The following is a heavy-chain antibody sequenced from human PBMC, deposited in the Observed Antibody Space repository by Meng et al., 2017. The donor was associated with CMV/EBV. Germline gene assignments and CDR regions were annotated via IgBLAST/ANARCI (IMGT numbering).Heavy chain of an antibody. J-gene: IGHJ6*02. V-gene: IGHV3-7*01. CDR1: GFTFSSYW. CDR2: IKQDGSEK. D-gene: IGHD2-2*02. Sequence: GESLKISCAASGFTFSSYWMSWVRQAPGKGLEWVANIKQDGSEKYYVDSVKGRFTISRDNSKNTLYLQMNSLRAEDTAVYYCAKGREYQLLYRWYYYGMDVWGQGTTVTVSS. CDR3: AKGREYQLLYRWYYYGMDV.